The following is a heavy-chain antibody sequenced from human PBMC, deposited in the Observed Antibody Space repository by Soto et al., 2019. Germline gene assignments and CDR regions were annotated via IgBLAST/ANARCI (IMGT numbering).Heavy chain of an antibody. CDR2: IYPGDSDT. D-gene: IGHD2-2*03. Sequence: LGESLKISCKGSGYSFTSYWIGWVRQMPGKGLEWMGIIYPGDSDTRYSPSFQGQVTISADKSISTAYLQWSSLKASDTAMYYCARHPPGYCSSTSCYYYYYGMDVWGQGTTVTVSS. V-gene: IGHV5-51*01. J-gene: IGHJ6*02. CDR3: ARHPPGYCSSTSCYYYYYGMDV. CDR1: GYSFTSYW.